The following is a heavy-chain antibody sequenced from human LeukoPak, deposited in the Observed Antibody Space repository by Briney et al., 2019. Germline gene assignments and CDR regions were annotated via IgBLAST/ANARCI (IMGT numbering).Heavy chain of an antibody. CDR2: ISPSGGTT. D-gene: IGHD6-13*01. CDR1: GFSFSNYV. V-gene: IGHV3-23*01. CDR3: AKRYISSLYFDY. J-gene: IGHJ4*02. Sequence: GGSLRLSCAASGFSFSNYVMIWARQAPGKGLEWVSTISPSGGTTYYADSVRGRVTISRDNSKNTLFVQMNSLRAEDTAIYYCAKRYISSLYFDYWGQGTLVTVSS.